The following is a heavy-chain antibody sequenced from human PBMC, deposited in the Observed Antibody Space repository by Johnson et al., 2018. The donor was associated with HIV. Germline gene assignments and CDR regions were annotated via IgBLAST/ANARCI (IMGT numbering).Heavy chain of an antibody. V-gene: IGHV3-15*05. J-gene: IGHJ3*02. Sequence: VHLVESGGGLVKPGGSLRLSCAASGFTFSSAWMSWVRQAPGKGLEWVGRIKSKTDGGTTDYAAPVTGRFTISRDNAKNSLYLQMKSLRAEDTALYYCARGVVPDPFDIWGQGTMVTVSS. CDR2: IKSKTDGGTT. CDR3: ARGVVPDPFDI. D-gene: IGHD2-15*01. CDR1: GFTFSSAW.